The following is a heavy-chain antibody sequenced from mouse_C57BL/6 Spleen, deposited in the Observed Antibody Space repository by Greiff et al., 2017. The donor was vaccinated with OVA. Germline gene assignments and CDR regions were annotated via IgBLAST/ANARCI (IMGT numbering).Heavy chain of an antibody. V-gene: IGHV1-69*01. J-gene: IGHJ1*03. CDR3: ARRGTTVVAPYWYFDV. D-gene: IGHD1-1*01. Sequence: QVQLKQPGAELVMPGASVKLSCKASGYTFTSYWMHWVKQRPGQGLEWIGEIDPSDSYTNYNQKFKGKSTLTVDKSSSTAYMQLSSLTSEDSAVYYCARRGTTVVAPYWYFDVWGTGTTVTVSS. CDR2: IDPSDSYT. CDR1: GYTFTSYW.